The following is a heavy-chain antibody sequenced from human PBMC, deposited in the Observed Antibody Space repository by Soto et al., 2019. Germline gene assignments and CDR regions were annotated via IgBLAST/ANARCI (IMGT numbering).Heavy chain of an antibody. CDR2: ISSRSGTI. V-gene: IGHV3-11*01. D-gene: IGHD5-18*01. J-gene: IGHJ4*01. Sequence: QVQLVESGGGLVKPGGSLRLSCAASGFSFSDYYMTWIRQAPGQGLEWVSYISSRSGTIFYADSVKGRFTLSRDNSQNSMYLQMNSLRAADTAVYYCAREVDRALVGSPHYFDYWGQGTLVTVSS. CDR1: GFSFSDYY. CDR3: AREVDRALVGSPHYFDY.